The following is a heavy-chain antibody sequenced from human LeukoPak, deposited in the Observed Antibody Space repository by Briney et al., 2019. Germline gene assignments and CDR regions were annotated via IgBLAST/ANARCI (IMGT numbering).Heavy chain of an antibody. CDR1: RFTFSSYG. Sequence: PGGSLRLSCAASRFTFSSYGMHWVRQAPGKGLEWVAFIRYDGSNKYYADSVKGRFTISRDNSKNTLYLQMNSLRAEDTAVYYCAKVPAGLFPYYYDSPNAFDIWGQGTMVTVSS. V-gene: IGHV3-30*02. CDR2: IRYDGSNK. J-gene: IGHJ3*02. D-gene: IGHD3-22*01. CDR3: AKVPAGLFPYYYDSPNAFDI.